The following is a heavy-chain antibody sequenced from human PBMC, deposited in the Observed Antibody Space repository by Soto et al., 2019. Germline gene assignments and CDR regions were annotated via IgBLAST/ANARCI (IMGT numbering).Heavy chain of an antibody. Sequence: ASVKVSCKTSGYTFTSYDINWVRQATGQGLEWMGWMNPNSGNTGYAQKIQGRVTMTRNTSISTAYMELSGLRSEDTAVYYCARVGIAVPGTSPYYYYMDVWGKGTPVTVSS. CDR2: MNPNSGNT. V-gene: IGHV1-8*01. D-gene: IGHD6-19*01. CDR1: GYTFTSYD. J-gene: IGHJ6*03. CDR3: ARVGIAVPGTSPYYYYMDV.